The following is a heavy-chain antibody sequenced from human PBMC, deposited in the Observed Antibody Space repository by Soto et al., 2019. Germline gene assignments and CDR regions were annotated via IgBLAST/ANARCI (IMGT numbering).Heavy chain of an antibody. CDR2: ISFDGSNK. CDR3: ARGIWVYASSGSGMDV. J-gene: IGHJ6*02. CDR1: GFTLSSYA. Sequence: QVQLVESGGGVVQPGRSLRLSCAASGFTLSSYAMHWVRQAPGKGLEWVAVISFDGSNKYYADSVKGRFTISTDNSKNTLYLQMNSLRAEDTAVYYCARGIWVYASSGSGMDVWGQGTTVTVSS. D-gene: IGHD2-8*01. V-gene: IGHV3-30-3*01.